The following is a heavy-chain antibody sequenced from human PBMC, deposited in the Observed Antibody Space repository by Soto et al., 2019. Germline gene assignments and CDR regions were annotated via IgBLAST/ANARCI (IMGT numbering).Heavy chain of an antibody. Sequence: PSETLSLTCTVSGGSLASYYWSWIRQPPGKGLEWIGFVYYTGIARYNPSLKSRVTISVDTSKNQFSLKLTSVTAADTAIYYCARRIVSKETFDYWGQGTLVTVAS. V-gene: IGHV4-59*08. D-gene: IGHD5-12*01. CDR2: VYYTGIA. J-gene: IGHJ4*02. CDR3: ARRIVSKETFDY. CDR1: GGSLASYY.